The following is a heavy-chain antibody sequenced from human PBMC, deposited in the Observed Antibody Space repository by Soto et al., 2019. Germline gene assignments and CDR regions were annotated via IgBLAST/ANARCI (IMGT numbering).Heavy chain of an antibody. Sequence: GGSLRLSCAASGFTFSSYSMNWVRQAPGKGLEWVSYISSSSSTIYYADSVKGRFTISRDNAKNSLYLQMNSLRDEDTAVYYCARDVRERYDILTGYYKHWGQGTLVTVSS. CDR3: ARDVRERYDILTGYYKH. D-gene: IGHD3-9*01. J-gene: IGHJ4*02. CDR1: GFTFSSYS. V-gene: IGHV3-48*02. CDR2: ISSSSSTI.